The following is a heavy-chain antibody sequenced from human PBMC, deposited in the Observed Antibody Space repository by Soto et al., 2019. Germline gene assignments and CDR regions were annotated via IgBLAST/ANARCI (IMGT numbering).Heavy chain of an antibody. CDR2: IYYSGST. CDR3: ARVRGGGPFDD. V-gene: IGHV4-31*03. CDR1: GGSISSGVYY. D-gene: IGHD1-26*01. J-gene: IGHJ4*02. Sequence: PSETLSLTCTVSGGSISSGVYYWSWIRHHPGKGLEWIGYIYYSGSTYYNPSLKSRVTISVDTSKNQFSLKLSSVAAADTAVYYCARVRGGGPFDDWGQGTLVTVSS.